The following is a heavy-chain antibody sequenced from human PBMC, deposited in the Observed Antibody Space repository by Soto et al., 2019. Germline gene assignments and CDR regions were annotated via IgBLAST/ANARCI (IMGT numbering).Heavy chain of an antibody. Sequence: EVQLLESGGGLVQPGGSLRLSCAASGFTFSSYAMSWVRQAPAKGLEWVSAIGGGRGSTHYAASVKGRFTISRDTSKNTLFLQMNSLRAADTAVYYCAKKGAVGATYFFDYWGQGALVTVSS. D-gene: IGHD1-26*01. V-gene: IGHV3-23*01. CDR3: AKKGAVGATYFFDY. J-gene: IGHJ4*02. CDR2: IGGGRGST. CDR1: GFTFSSYA.